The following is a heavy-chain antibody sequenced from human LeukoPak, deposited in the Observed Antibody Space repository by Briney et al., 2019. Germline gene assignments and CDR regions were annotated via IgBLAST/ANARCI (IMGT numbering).Heavy chain of an antibody. CDR3: ARKADSNWYFDL. J-gene: IGHJ2*01. Sequence: SGPTLVKPTETLTLTCTVSGFSLSNDRMGVSWIRQPPGKALEWLAQIYSNDEKSYTTSLKSRLTISKDTSNSQVVLTMTNMDPVDSGTYYCARKADSNWYFDLWGRGTLVTVSS. CDR2: IYSNDEK. CDR1: GFSLSNDRMG. D-gene: IGHD2-15*01. V-gene: IGHV2-26*02.